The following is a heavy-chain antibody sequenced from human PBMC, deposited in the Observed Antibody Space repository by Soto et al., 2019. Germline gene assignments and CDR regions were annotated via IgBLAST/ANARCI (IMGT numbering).Heavy chain of an antibody. CDR3: ATGQYYYDSSGYRFDI. V-gene: IGHV3-21*01. CDR1: GFTFSRYS. CDR2: ISSSSSYI. J-gene: IGHJ3*02. D-gene: IGHD3-22*01. Sequence: EVQLVESGGGLVKPGGSLRLSCAASGFTFSRYSMNWVRQAPGKGLEWVSSISSSSSYIYYADSVKGRFTISRDNAKNSLYLQMNSLRAEDTAVYYCATGQYYYDSSGYRFDIWGQGTMVTVSS.